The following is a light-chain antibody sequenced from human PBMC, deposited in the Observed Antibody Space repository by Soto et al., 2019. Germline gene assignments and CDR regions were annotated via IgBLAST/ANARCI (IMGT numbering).Light chain of an antibody. Sequence: DIQMTQSPSTLSASVGDRVTITCRASRSISSWLAWYQQKPGKAPKLLIYKASTLESGVPSRFSGGGSETEFTLTVSSLQPDDFATYYCQQYNSYPLTFGGGTKVEI. V-gene: IGKV1-5*03. CDR1: RSISSW. CDR2: KAS. J-gene: IGKJ4*01. CDR3: QQYNSYPLT.